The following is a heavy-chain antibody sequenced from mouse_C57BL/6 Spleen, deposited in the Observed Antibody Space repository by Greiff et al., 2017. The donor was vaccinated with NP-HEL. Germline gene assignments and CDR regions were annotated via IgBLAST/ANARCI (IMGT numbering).Heavy chain of an antibody. CDR2: IDPSDSET. D-gene: IGHD2-4*01. J-gene: IGHJ4*01. CDR3: AREVDYGDAMDY. Sequence: QVQLQQPGAELVRPGSSVKLSCKASGYTFTSYWMHWVKQRPIQGLEWIGNIDPSDSETHYNQKFKDKATLTVDKSSSTAYMQLSSLTSEDSAVYYCAREVDYGDAMDYWGQGTSVTVSS. CDR1: GYTFTSYW. V-gene: IGHV1-52*01.